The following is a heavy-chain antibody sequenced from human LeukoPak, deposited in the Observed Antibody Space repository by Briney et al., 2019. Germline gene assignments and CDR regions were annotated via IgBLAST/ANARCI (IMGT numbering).Heavy chain of an antibody. CDR2: ISAYNGNT. CDR3: ARVVNYYSSGNWFDP. J-gene: IGHJ5*02. Sequence: EASVKLSCKASGYTFTSYGISWVRQAPGQGLEWMGWISAYNGNTNYAQKLQGRVTMTTDTSTSTAYMELSSLRSDDTAAYYCARVVNYYSSGNWFDPWGQGTLVTVSS. V-gene: IGHV1-18*01. D-gene: IGHD3-10*01. CDR1: GYTFTSYG.